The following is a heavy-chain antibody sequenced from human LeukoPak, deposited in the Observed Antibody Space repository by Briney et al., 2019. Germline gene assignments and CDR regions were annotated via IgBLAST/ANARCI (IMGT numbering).Heavy chain of an antibody. CDR2: IKQLGNAK. J-gene: IGHJ4*02. Sequence: VGALRLSCAASVFTLSGHWTSWGPDTPGERVGWVSHIKQLGNAKYSVDSVKGRFTISRDNAKNSLYLQMNSLRAEGTAVYYCARDNWSGIAFYFDYWGQGTLVTVSS. D-gene: IGHD6-13*01. V-gene: IGHV3-7*01. CDR1: VFTLSGHW. CDR3: ARDNWSGIAFYFDY.